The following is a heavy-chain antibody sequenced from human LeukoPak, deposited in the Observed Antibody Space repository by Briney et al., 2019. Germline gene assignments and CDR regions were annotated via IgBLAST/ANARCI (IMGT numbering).Heavy chain of an antibody. V-gene: IGHV3-73*01. Sequence: GGSLRLSCAASGFTVSNAWMSWFRQASGKGLEWVGRITTKAHNYAPAYGASVKGRFTVSRDDSKITAYLQMNSLKTEDTALYYCTTYISGHYWGQGTLVTVSS. J-gene: IGHJ4*02. CDR2: ITTKAHNYAP. CDR3: TTYISGHY. CDR1: GFTVSNAW. D-gene: IGHD6-19*01.